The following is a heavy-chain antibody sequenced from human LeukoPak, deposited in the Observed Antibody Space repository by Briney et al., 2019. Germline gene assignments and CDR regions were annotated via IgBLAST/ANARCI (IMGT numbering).Heavy chain of an antibody. Sequence: PSETLSLTCAVYGGSFSGYYWSWIRQPPGKGLEWIGEINHSGSTNYNPSFKSRVTISVDTSKNQFSLKLSSVTAADTAVYYCGGGDYFDYWGQGTLVTVSS. CDR1: GGSFSGYY. CDR2: INHSGST. J-gene: IGHJ4*02. CDR3: GGGDYFDY. V-gene: IGHV4-34*01.